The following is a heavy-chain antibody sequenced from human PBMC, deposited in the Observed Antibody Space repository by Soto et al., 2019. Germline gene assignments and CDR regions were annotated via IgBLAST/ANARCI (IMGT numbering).Heavy chain of an antibody. D-gene: IGHD3-3*01. CDR1: GGSFSGYY. Sequence: KPSETLSLTCAVYGGSFSGYYWSWIRQPPGKGLEWIGEINHSGSTNYNPSLKSRVTISVDTSKNQFSLKLSSVTAADTAVYYCARGIRITIFGVARYCYGMDVWGQGTTVTVSS. V-gene: IGHV4-34*01. CDR3: ARGIRITIFGVARYCYGMDV. J-gene: IGHJ6*02. CDR2: INHSGST.